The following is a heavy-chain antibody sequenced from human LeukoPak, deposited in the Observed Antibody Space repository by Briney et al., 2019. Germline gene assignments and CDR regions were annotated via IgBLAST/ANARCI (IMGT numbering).Heavy chain of an antibody. Sequence: VQPGRSLILSCAASGFTFSSYGMHWIRQAPGKGLEWGAVISYDGSNKYYADSVKGRFTISRDNSKNTLYLEMNSLRPEDTAVYYCAKDRVSSGWYEYFQYWGQGTLVTVSS. CDR1: GFTFSSYG. J-gene: IGHJ1*01. CDR3: AKDRVSSGWYEYFQY. V-gene: IGHV3-30*18. D-gene: IGHD6-19*01. CDR2: ISYDGSNK.